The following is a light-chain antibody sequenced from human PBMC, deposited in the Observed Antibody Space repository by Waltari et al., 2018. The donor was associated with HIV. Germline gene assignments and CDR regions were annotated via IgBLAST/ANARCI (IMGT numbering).Light chain of an antibody. CDR2: DVT. CDR3: KSKRRSSTPCV. J-gene: IGLJ1*01. Sequence: SALPQPASGSVAPGQSITLSCTGSSSDIGAYNSVSWYQQHPGKAPKRIIYDVTNQPSGVSDRFSGSKSGNTASLTISGLQADDEADYYCKSKRRSSTPCVFGTET. CDR1: SSDIGAYNS. V-gene: IGLV2-14*03.